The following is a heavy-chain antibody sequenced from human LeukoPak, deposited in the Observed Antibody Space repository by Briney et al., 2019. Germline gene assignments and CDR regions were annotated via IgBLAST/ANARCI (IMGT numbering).Heavy chain of an antibody. CDR1: GFSFSDYY. CDR2: ISYGGGTI. J-gene: IGHJ4*02. Sequence: PGGSLRLSCAASGFSFSDYYINWIRQAPGKGLEWVSYISYGGGTIYYADSVKGRFTISRDNAKNSLYLQMNSLRAEDTAVYYCARSAPKGHFDYWGQGTLVTVSS. V-gene: IGHV3-11*04. CDR3: ARSAPKGHFDY.